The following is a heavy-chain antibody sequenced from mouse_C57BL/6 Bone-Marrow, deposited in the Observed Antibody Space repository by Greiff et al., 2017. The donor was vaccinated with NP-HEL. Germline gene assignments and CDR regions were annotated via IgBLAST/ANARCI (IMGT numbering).Heavy chain of an antibody. V-gene: IGHV1-26*01. CDR3: ARAPYYDYDGAMDY. D-gene: IGHD2-4*01. J-gene: IGHJ4*01. CDR1: PCAPPYHS. CDR2: IIPNHFST. Sequence: EVQLQQSGPELVNPGASVKISCKAHPCAPPYHSINFLNLLHLQILEWIGDIIPNHFSTSSNQKFKGKATLTVDKSSGTAYMELRSLTSEDSAVYYCARAPYYDYDGAMDYWGQGTSVTVSA.